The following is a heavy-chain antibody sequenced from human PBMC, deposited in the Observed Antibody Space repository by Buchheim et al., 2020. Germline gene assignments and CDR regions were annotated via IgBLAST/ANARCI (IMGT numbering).Heavy chain of an antibody. CDR1: GFTFSSYA. J-gene: IGHJ5*02. Sequence: QVQLVESGGGVVQPGRSLRLSCAASGFTFSSYAMHWVRQAPGKGLEWVAVISYDGSNKYYADSVKGRLPISRDNSKNTLYLQMNSLRAEDTAVYYCARGGVGGSYNWFDPWGQGTL. CDR2: ISYDGSNK. CDR3: ARGGVGGSYNWFDP. V-gene: IGHV3-30*04. D-gene: IGHD1-26*01.